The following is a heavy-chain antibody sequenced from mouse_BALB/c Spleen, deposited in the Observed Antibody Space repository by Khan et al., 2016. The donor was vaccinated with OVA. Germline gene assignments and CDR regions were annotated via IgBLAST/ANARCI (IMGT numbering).Heavy chain of an antibody. J-gene: IGHJ3*01. CDR3: ARHLTGSFAY. CDR1: GFTFSSYS. V-gene: IGHV5-6*01. D-gene: IGHD4-1*01. Sequence: EVHLVESGGDLVKPGGSLKLSCAASGFTFSSYSMSWVRQTPDKRLEWVATISSGGDYTYYPDSVKGRFTLSRDNAKKTLYLQMSSIKSEDTAMCYCARHLTGSFAYWGHGTLVTVSA. CDR2: ISSGGDYT.